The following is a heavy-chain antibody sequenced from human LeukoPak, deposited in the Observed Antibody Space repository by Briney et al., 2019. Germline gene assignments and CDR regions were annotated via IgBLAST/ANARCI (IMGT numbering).Heavy chain of an antibody. CDR3: ARVFGAGYSDY. J-gene: IGHJ4*02. CDR1: GFTFRSYG. D-gene: IGHD4/OR15-4a*01. CDR2: ISGSGDST. V-gene: IGHV3-23*01. Sequence: GGSLRLSCAASGFTFRSYGMTWVRQAPGKGLEWVSAISGSGDSTYYADSVKGRFTISRDNAKNSLYLQMNSLRAEDTAVYYCARVFGAGYSDYWGQGTLVTVSS.